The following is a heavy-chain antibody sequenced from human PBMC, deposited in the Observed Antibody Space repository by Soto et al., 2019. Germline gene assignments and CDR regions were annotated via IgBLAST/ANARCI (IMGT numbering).Heavy chain of an antibody. CDR1: GFSFSSYW. D-gene: IGHD3-16*01. CDR3: VRDVAFDYVN. V-gene: IGHV3-7*01. Sequence: EVQLVESGGGLVQPGGSLRISCTVSGFSFSSYWMSWVRQAPGKGLEWVASIKQDESEKYYVDSVKGRFTISRDNVDDSLFLQMNSLSADDTAGYFYVRDVAFDYVNWGQGTLVTVSS. CDR2: IKQDESEK. J-gene: IGHJ4*02.